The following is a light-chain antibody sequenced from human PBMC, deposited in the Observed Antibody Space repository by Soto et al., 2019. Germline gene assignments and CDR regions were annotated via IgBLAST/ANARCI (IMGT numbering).Light chain of an antibody. Sequence: QSVLTQPASVSGSPGQSITISCTRSSSHVGSYDFVSWYQQHPGKAPKVLIYEVTKRPSGVSDRFSGSKSGNTASLTISGLQFEDEADYYCCSDAGRSTYVFGTGTKVTVL. V-gene: IGLV2-23*02. CDR1: SSHVGSYDF. CDR3: CSDAGRSTYV. J-gene: IGLJ1*01. CDR2: EVT.